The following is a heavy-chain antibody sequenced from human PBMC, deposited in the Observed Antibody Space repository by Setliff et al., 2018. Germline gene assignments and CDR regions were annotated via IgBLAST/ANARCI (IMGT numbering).Heavy chain of an antibody. V-gene: IGHV1-8*02. Sequence: ASVKVSCKASGYTFSSYDINWVRQATGQGLEWMGWMNPNSGNTGYAQKFQGRVTMTRNTPISTAYMELSSLRSEDSAVYYCARAPIAAAGISMDVWGKGTTVTVSS. CDR2: MNPNSGNT. CDR1: GYTFSSYD. CDR3: ARAPIAAAGISMDV. J-gene: IGHJ6*03. D-gene: IGHD6-13*01.